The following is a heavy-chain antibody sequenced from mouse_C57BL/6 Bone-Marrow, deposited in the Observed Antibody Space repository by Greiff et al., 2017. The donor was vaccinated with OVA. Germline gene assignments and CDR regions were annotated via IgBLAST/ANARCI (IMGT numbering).Heavy chain of an antibody. J-gene: IGHJ2*01. CDR1: GYTFTSYW. CDR3: AREGDY. CDR2: IDPNSGGT. V-gene: IGHV1-72*01. Sequence: QVQLQQPGAELVKPGASVKLSCKASGYTFTSYWMHWVKQRPGRGLAWLGRIDPNSGGTKYNEKFKSKATLTVDKPSITAYMQLSSLTAEDSAVYYCAREGDYWGQGTTLTVSS.